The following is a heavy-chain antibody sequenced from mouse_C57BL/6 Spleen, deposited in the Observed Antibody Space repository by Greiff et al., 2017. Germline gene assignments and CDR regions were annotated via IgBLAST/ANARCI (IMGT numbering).Heavy chain of an antibody. CDR1: GYTFTSYW. J-gene: IGHJ2*01. D-gene: IGHD1-1*01. V-gene: IGHV1-7*01. CDR2: INPISGYT. CDR3: AKDYGSSFDY. Sequence: VQLQQSGAELAKPGASVKLSCKASGYTFTSYWMNWVKQRPGHGLEWIGYINPISGYTKYNQKFKDKATLTADKSSSTASMQLDSLTYEDSAVDYCAKDYGSSFDYWGQGTTLTVSS.